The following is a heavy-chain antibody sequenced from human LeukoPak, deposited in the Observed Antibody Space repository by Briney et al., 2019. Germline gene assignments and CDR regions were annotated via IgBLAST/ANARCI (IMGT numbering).Heavy chain of an antibody. CDR3: ARDECSGGSCYTGDYYYYMDV. CDR2: IIPIFGTA. D-gene: IGHD2-15*01. J-gene: IGHJ6*03. CDR1: GGTFSSYA. V-gene: IGHV1-69*05. Sequence: ASVKVSCKASGGTFSSYAISWVRQAPGQGLEWMGRIIPIFGTANSAQKFQGRVTITTDESTSTAYMDLSSLRSEDTAAYYCARDECSGGSCYTGDYYYYMDVWGKGTTVTVSS.